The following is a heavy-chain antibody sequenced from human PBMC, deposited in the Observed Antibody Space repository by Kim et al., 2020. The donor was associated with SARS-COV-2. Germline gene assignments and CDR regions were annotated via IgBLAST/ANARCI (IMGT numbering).Heavy chain of an antibody. Sequence: GESLKISCQGSGYNFPNYWIGWVRQMPGKGLEWMGIIYPGDSDTRYSPSFQGQVTISADKSTTTAYLQWSRLKASDTAMYYCARSAGPYDYYFDYWGQGTLVTVSS. J-gene: IGHJ4*02. D-gene: IGHD3-16*01. CDR2: IYPGDSDT. CDR1: GYNFPNYW. V-gene: IGHV5-51*01. CDR3: ARSAGPYDYYFDY.